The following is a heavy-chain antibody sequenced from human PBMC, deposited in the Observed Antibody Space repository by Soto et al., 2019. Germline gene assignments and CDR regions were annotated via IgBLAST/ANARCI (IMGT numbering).Heavy chain of an antibody. D-gene: IGHD6-13*01. V-gene: IGHV3-7*03. CDR2: IKQDGSEK. CDR3: ARYRPNLIAAAGFYFDY. Sequence: GGSLRLSCAAPGFTFSSYWMSWVRQAPGKGLEWVANIKQDGSEKYYVDSVKGRFTISRDNAKNSLYLQMNSLRAEDTAVYYCARYRPNLIAAAGFYFDYWGQGTLVTVSS. J-gene: IGHJ4*02. CDR1: GFTFSSYW.